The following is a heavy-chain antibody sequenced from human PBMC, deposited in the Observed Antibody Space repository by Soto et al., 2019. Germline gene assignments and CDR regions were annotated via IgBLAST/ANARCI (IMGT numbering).Heavy chain of an antibody. Sequence: ASVKVSCKVSGYTLTELSMHWVRQAPGKGLEWMGGFDPEDGETIYAQKFQGRVTMTEDTSTDTAYMELGSLRSEDTAVYYCATLGSSDCSSTSCRVSWFDPWGQGTLVTVSS. D-gene: IGHD2-2*01. V-gene: IGHV1-24*01. CDR3: ATLGSSDCSSTSCRVSWFDP. J-gene: IGHJ5*02. CDR1: GYTLTELS. CDR2: FDPEDGET.